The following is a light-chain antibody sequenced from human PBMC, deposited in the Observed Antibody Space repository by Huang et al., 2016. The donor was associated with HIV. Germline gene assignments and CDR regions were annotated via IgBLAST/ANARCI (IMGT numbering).Light chain of an antibody. CDR1: QSLFYSSNNKNY. CDR2: WAS. CDR3: QQYYNTPLT. V-gene: IGKV4-1*01. J-gene: IGKJ2*01. Sequence: DIVMTQSPDSLAVSLGERATINCKSSQSLFYSSNNKNYLAGYQHKPGHPPKLVIYWASTRESGVPDRFTGSGYGTVFTLTSSSLQAEDVAVYYRQQYYNTPLTFGQGTKLEIK.